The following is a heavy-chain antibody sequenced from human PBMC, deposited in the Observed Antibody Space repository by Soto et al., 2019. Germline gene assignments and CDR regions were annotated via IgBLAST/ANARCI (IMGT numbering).Heavy chain of an antibody. J-gene: IGHJ4*02. Sequence: NPXGTLSLTCTVSGGSISSGGYYGSWIRQHPGKGLEWIGYIYYSGSTYYNPSLKSRVTISVDTSKNQFSLKLSSVTAADTAVYYCARAPPYYYDSSGLLLHFDYWGQGTLVTVSS. D-gene: IGHD3-22*01. CDR3: ARAPPYYYDSSGLLLHFDY. V-gene: IGHV4-31*03. CDR1: GGSISSGGYY. CDR2: IYYSGST.